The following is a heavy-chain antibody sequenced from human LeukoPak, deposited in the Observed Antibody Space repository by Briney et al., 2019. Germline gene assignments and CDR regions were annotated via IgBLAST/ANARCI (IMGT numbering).Heavy chain of an antibody. CDR1: QFIFNNYA. CDR2: ISYDGVDK. D-gene: IGHD5-18*01. V-gene: IGHV3-30-3*01. CDR3: AKDVDTVMDWANDAFDV. J-gene: IGHJ3*01. Sequence: GGSLRLSCAASQFIFNNYAMSWVRQAPGKGLEWVASISYDGVDKYYADSLKGRFTMSRDNSKNSVYLQMDSLRVEDTAMYYCAKDVDTVMDWANDAFDVWGQGTMVIVSS.